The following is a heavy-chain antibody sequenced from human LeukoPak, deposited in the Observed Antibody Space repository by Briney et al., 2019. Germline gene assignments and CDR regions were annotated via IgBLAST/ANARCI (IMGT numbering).Heavy chain of an antibody. CDR2: INTNTGNP. D-gene: IGHD5-18*01. Sequence: APVKVSCKASGSTFTSYAMNWVRQAPGQGLEWMGWINTNTGNPTYAQGFTGRFVFSLDTSVSTAYLQISSLKAEDTAVYYCARVDTTMDYALDYWGQGTLVTVSS. J-gene: IGHJ4*02. CDR3: ARVDTTMDYALDY. CDR1: GSTFTSYA. V-gene: IGHV7-4-1*02.